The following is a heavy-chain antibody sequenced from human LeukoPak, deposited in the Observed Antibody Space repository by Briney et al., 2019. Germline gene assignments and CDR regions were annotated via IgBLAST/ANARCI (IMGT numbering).Heavy chain of an antibody. Sequence: GRSLRLSCAASGFTFSSYGMHWVRQAPGKGLEWVAVIWYDGGNKYYADSVKGRFTISRDNSKNTLYLQMNSLRAEDTAVYYCARDSSSGRIDYWGQGTLVTVSS. CDR3: ARDSSSGRIDY. J-gene: IGHJ4*02. V-gene: IGHV3-33*01. D-gene: IGHD6-13*01. CDR1: GFTFSSYG. CDR2: IWYDGGNK.